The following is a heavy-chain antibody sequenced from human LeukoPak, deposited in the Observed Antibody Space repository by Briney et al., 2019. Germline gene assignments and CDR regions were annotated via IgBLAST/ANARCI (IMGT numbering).Heavy chain of an antibody. CDR1: GGSVSSGSYY. V-gene: IGHV4-61*01. CDR2: IYYSGST. Sequence: SETLSLTCTVSGGSVSSGSYYWSWIRQPPGKGLEWIGYIYYSGSTNYNPSLKSRVTISVDTSKNQFSLKLSSVTAADTAVYYCARTPLEWELPDYWGQGTLVTVSS. D-gene: IGHD1-26*01. CDR3: ARTPLEWELPDY. J-gene: IGHJ4*02.